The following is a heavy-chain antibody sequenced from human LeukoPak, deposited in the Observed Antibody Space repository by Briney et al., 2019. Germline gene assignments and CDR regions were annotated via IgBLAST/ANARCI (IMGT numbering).Heavy chain of an antibody. Sequence: SETLSLTCNVSGASINSYYWNWIRQSPGKGLEWLGNIHYRGTTNYNPSLKSRVTLSLDTSKSQFALKMTSVTAADTAVYYCARDEHGDFQGFDYWGQGTRVTVSS. CDR3: ARDEHGDFQGFDY. CDR2: IHYRGTT. J-gene: IGHJ4*02. CDR1: GASINSYY. D-gene: IGHD4-17*01. V-gene: IGHV4-59*13.